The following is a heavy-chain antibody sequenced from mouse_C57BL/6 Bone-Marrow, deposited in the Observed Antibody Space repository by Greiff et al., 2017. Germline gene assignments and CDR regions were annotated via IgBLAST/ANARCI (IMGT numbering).Heavy chain of an antibody. J-gene: IGHJ4*01. Sequence: QVQLQQSGAELVRPGASVKLSCKASGYTFTDYYINWVKQRPGQGLEWIARIYPGSGNTYYNEKFKGKATLTAEKSSSTAYMQLSSLTSEDSAVYCCASWGLLWLRRGGYYYAMDYWGQGTSVTVSS. D-gene: IGHD2-2*01. CDR1: GYTFTDYY. CDR3: ASWGLLWLRRGGYYYAMDY. V-gene: IGHV1-76*01. CDR2: IYPGSGNT.